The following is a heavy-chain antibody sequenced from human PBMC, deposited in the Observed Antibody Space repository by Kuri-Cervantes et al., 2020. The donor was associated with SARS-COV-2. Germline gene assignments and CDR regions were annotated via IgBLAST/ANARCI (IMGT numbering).Heavy chain of an antibody. D-gene: IGHD3-10*01. V-gene: IGHV4-59*08. Sequence: SETLSLTCTVSGGSISSYYWSGIRQPPGKGLGWIGYIYYSGSTNYNPPLKSRVTISVDTSKNQFSLKLSSVTAADTAVYYCARTIGYYGSGGPSDWFDPCGQGTLVTVSS. CDR1: GGSISSYY. CDR3: ARTIGYYGSGGPSDWFDP. J-gene: IGHJ5*02. CDR2: IYYSGST.